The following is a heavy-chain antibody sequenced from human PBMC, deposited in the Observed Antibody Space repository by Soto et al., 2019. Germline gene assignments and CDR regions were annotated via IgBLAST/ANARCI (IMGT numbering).Heavy chain of an antibody. D-gene: IGHD5-12*01. CDR3: ARDFRDGYYFDY. Sequence: EVQLVESGGGLVKPGGSLRLSCAASGFTFSSYNMNWVRQAPGKGLEWVSSTSSGSGYIYYADSVKGRFTISRDNAKNSLYLQMNSLRAEDTAVYYCARDFRDGYYFDYWGQGTLVTVSS. J-gene: IGHJ4*02. CDR1: GFTFSSYN. V-gene: IGHV3-21*01. CDR2: TSSGSGYI.